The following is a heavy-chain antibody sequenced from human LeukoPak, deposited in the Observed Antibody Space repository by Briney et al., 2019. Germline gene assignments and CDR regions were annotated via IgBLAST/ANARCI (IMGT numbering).Heavy chain of an antibody. Sequence: ASVKVSCKASGYTFTSYDINWVRQAPGQGLEWMGWMNPNSGNTGYAQKFQGRVTMTRNTSISTAYMELRSLRSDDTAVYYCARARYCGGDCFPEYFQHWGQGTLVTVSS. CDR3: ARARYCGGDCFPEYFQH. V-gene: IGHV1-8*01. CDR2: MNPNSGNT. J-gene: IGHJ1*01. CDR1: GYTFTSYD. D-gene: IGHD2-21*02.